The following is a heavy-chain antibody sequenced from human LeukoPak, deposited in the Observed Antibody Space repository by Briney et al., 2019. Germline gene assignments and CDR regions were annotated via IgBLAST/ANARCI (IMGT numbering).Heavy chain of an antibody. CDR3: ARHNNDDILTGTSDY. CDR2: ISYDGSNK. Sequence: GGSLRLSCAASGFTFSSYAMPWVRQAPGKGLEWVAVISYDGSNKYYADSVKGRFTISRDNSKNTLYLQMNSLRAEDTAVYYCARHNNDDILTGTSDYWGQGTLVTVSS. J-gene: IGHJ4*02. CDR1: GFTFSSYA. V-gene: IGHV3-30-3*01. D-gene: IGHD3-9*01.